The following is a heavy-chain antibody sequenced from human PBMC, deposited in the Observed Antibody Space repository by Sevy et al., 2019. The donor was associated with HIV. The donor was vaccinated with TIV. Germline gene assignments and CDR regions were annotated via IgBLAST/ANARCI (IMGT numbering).Heavy chain of an antibody. V-gene: IGHV3-23*01. CDR1: GFTFGTYA. D-gene: IGHD3-22*01. CDR3: AKEARIYYYDSSGFRYYFDY. J-gene: IGHJ4*02. Sequence: GGSLRLSCAASGFTFGTYAMNWVRQAPGKGLEWVSTVSGSGGSKYHADSVKGRFTISRDNSKNTLFLQMNSLRAEDTAVYYCAKEARIYYYDSSGFRYYFDYWGQGTLVTVSS. CDR2: VSGSGGSK.